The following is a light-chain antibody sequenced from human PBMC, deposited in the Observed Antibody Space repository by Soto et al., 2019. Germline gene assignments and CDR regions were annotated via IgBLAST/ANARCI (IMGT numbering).Light chain of an antibody. V-gene: IGLV1-47*01. Sequence: QSVLTQPPSASGTPGQRVTISCSGSSSNIGNNYVYWYQMVPGTAPKLLIYRNNQRPSGVPDRFSGSRSGTSASLAISGLRSEDAADYYCAAWDDSLSGRGVFGGGTKVTVL. CDR1: SSNIGNNY. J-gene: IGLJ2*01. CDR3: AAWDDSLSGRGV. CDR2: RNN.